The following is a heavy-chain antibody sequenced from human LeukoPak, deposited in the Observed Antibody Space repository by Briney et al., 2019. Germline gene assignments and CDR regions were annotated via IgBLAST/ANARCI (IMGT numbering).Heavy chain of an antibody. CDR3: ARRVSSTSWFDY. V-gene: IGHV4-39*01. D-gene: IGHD2-2*01. CDR2: MHYSVST. J-gene: IGHJ4*02. Sequence: SETLSLTCTVSGGSISSSSYYWVWIRQPPGKGLEWIGNMHYSVSTYYNPSLKSRVAISVDTSKNQFSLKLSSVTVADTAVYYCARRVSSTSWFDYWGQGTLVTVSS. CDR1: GGSISSSSYY.